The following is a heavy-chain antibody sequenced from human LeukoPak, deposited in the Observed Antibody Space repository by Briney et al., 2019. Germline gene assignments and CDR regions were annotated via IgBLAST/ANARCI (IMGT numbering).Heavy chain of an antibody. CDR2: IGTAGDT. CDR3: ARVVAGSFDY. CDR1: GFTFSSYA. Sequence: GGSLRLSCAASGFTFSSYAMSWVRQATGKGLEWVSAIGTAGDTYYPGSVKGRFTISRENAKNSLYLQMNSLRAGDTAVYYCARVVAGSFDYWGQGTLVTVSS. V-gene: IGHV3-13*01. D-gene: IGHD6-19*01. J-gene: IGHJ4*02.